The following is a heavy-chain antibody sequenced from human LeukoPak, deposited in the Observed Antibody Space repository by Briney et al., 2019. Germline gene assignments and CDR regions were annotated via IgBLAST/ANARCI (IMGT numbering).Heavy chain of an antibody. J-gene: IGHJ4*02. CDR3: ARHQVDTYYDFWSGYPSGGYFDY. Sequence: SETLSLTCTVSGGSISSSSYYWGWIRQPPGKGLEWIGSIYYSGSTYYNPSLKSRVTISVDTSKNQFSLKLSSVTAADTAVYYCARHQVDTYYDFWSGYPSGGYFDYWGQGTLVTVSS. CDR1: GGSISSSSYY. CDR2: IYYSGST. V-gene: IGHV4-39*01. D-gene: IGHD3-3*01.